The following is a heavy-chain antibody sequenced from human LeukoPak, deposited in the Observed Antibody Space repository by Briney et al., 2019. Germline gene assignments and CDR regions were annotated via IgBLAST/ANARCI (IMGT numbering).Heavy chain of an antibody. V-gene: IGHV4-30-2*01. CDR1: GGSISSGGYY. J-gene: IGHJ4*02. CDR3: ARDNRGSYNY. CDR2: IYHSGST. D-gene: IGHD3-16*01. Sequence: SETLSLTCTVSGGSISSGGYYWSWIRQPPGKGLEWIGYIYHSGSTYYNPSLKSRVTISVDRSKNQFSLKLSSVTAADTAVYYCARDNRGSYNYWGQGTLVTVSS.